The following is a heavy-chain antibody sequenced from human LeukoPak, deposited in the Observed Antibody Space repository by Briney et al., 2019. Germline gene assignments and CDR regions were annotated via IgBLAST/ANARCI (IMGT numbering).Heavy chain of an antibody. CDR3: AKDIAAAGRNDAFDI. CDR2: ISSSGSTI. V-gene: IGHV3-11*01. Sequence: GGSLRLSCAASGFTFSDYYMSWIRQAPGKGLEWVSYISSSGSTIYYADSVKGRFTISRDNAKNSLYLQMNSLRAEDTALYYCAKDIAAAGRNDAFDIWGQGTMVTVSS. CDR1: GFTFSDYY. D-gene: IGHD6-13*01. J-gene: IGHJ3*02.